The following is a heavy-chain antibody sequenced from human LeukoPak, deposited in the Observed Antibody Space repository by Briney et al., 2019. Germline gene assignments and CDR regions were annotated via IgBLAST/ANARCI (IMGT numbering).Heavy chain of an antibody. V-gene: IGHV5-51*01. J-gene: IGHJ5*02. Sequence: GESLQISCKGSGYSFTNYWIGWVRQMPGKGLEWMGIIYPGDSVTRYSPPFQGQVTISADKSISTAYLQWSSLKASDTAIYYCARQAYSGSYFCLDPWGQGTLVTVSS. D-gene: IGHD1-26*01. CDR3: ARQAYSGSYFCLDP. CDR1: GYSFTNYW. CDR2: IYPGDSVT.